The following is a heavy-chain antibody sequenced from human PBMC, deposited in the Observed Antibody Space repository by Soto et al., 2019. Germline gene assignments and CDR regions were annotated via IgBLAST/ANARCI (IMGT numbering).Heavy chain of an antibody. J-gene: IGHJ4*02. CDR3: GRVGSSGYLVGY. CDR1: GFTFSSYG. CDR2: ISYDGSNK. V-gene: IGHV3-30*03. D-gene: IGHD3-22*01. Sequence: QPGGSLRLSCAASGFTFSSYGMHWVRQAPGKGLEWVAVISYDGSNKYYADSVKGRFTISRDNSKNTLYLQMNSLRAEDTAVYYCGRVGSSGYLVGYWGQGTLVTVSS.